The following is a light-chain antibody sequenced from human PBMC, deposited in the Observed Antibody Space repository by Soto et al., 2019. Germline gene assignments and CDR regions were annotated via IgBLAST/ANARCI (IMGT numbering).Light chain of an antibody. V-gene: IGKV1-5*03. J-gene: IGKJ1*01. CDR1: QSISSW. CDR3: QQYNSYWK. Sequence: IQMTQSPSTMSASVGYRVTITCRASQSISSWLAWYQQKPWKAPKVLIYTASRLESGLPSSFIGSGSGTEFTLTIRSMTPDDFASYYRQQYNSYWKFGQGTKVDIK. CDR2: TAS.